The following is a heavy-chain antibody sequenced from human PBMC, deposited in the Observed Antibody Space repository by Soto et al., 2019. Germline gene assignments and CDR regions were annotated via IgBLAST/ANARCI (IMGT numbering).Heavy chain of an antibody. CDR1: GFTFSSYA. J-gene: IGHJ4*02. CDR3: AKDRSYYDSSGYFDY. Sequence: GGSLRLSCAASGFTFSSYAMSWVRQAPGKGLEWVSAISGSGGSTYYADSVKVRFTISRDNSKNTLYLQMNSLRAEDTAVYYCAKDRSYYDSSGYFDYWGQGTLVTVSS. CDR2: ISGSGGST. V-gene: IGHV3-23*01. D-gene: IGHD3-22*01.